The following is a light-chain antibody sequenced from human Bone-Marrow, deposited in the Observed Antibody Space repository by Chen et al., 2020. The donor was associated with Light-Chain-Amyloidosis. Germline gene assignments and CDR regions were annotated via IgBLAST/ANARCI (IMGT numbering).Light chain of an antibody. J-gene: IGKJ1*01. CDR2: AAS. CDR3: QHSYSTPRT. CDR1: QSISSY. V-gene: IGKV1-39*01. Sequence: DIQMTQSPSSLSASGGDRVTITCRASQSISSYLNWYQQKLGKAPKLLIYAASSLQSGVPSRVSGSGSGTDFTLSISSLQPEDFATYYCQHSYSTPRTFGQGTKVEIK.